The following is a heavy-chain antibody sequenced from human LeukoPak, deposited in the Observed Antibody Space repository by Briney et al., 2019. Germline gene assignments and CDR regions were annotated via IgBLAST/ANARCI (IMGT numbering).Heavy chain of an antibody. D-gene: IGHD3-10*01. CDR3: ARQDSGPGRNWFDP. V-gene: IGHV4-39*01. J-gene: IGHJ5*02. Sequence: SETLSLTCTVSGGSISSSSYYWGWIRQPSGKGLEWIGSIYYSGSTYYNPSLKSRVTISVDTSKNQFSLKLSSVTAADTAVYYCARQDSGPGRNWFDPWGQGTLVTVSS. CDR2: IYYSGST. CDR1: GGSISSSSYY.